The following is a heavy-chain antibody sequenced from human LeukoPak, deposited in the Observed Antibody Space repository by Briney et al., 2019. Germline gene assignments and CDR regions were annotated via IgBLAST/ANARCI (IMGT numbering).Heavy chain of an antibody. CDR3: TKGQWDLPHAFDI. D-gene: IGHD1-26*01. J-gene: IGHJ3*02. Sequence: PGGSLRLSCTASGFTLSSCAMSWVRQAPGKGLECVSTISGSGVTTRYADSVRGRFTISRDSSKNTLYLQMNSLRAEDTAIYYCTKGQWDLPHAFDIWGLGTMVTVSS. CDR1: GFTLSSCA. CDR2: ISGSGVTT. V-gene: IGHV3-23*01.